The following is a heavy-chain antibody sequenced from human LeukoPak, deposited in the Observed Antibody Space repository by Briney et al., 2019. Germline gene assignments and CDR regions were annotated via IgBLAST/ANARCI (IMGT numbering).Heavy chain of an antibody. J-gene: IGHJ5*02. D-gene: IGHD2-2*01. Sequence: ASLKVSSKPSRYTLTGSYTQSVRQAPGPRLQWMPSITPNTGAPNYAQKLQGRVTITRHTPISTAYMELSRLRSDDTALYYCARGRPPLRCSSTSCSTSNNWLDPLGQGTLVSVSS. V-gene: IGHV1-2*02. CDR1: RYTLTGSY. CDR3: ARGRPPLRCSSTSCSTSNNWLDP. CDR2: ITPNTGAP.